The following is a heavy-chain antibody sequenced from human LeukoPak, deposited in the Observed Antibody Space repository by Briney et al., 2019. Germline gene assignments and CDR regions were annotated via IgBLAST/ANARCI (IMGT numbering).Heavy chain of an antibody. J-gene: IGHJ6*03. V-gene: IGHV3-48*04. CDR3: ARDGYDFWSGYSYPYYYYYMDV. CDR1: GFSFSDYS. Sequence: PGGSLRLSCAASGFSFSDYSMNWVRQAPGKGLEWLSYIRGSSSSTVYADSVRGRFTISRDNGKNSLYLQMNSLRAEDTAVYYCARDGYDFWSGYSYPYYYYYMDVWGKGTTVTVSS. CDR2: IRGSSSST. D-gene: IGHD3-3*01.